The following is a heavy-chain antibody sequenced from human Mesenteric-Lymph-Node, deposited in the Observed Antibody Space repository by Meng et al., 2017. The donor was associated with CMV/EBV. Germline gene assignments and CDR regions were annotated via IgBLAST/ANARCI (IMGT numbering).Heavy chain of an antibody. V-gene: IGHV4-39*07. Sequence: PETLSLTCTVSGASISSSSYYWGWSRQSPGKGLEWIGNVYYNGKTSYTPSVRSRVTLSIDTYKNQFSLRLSSVTAADTAVYYCARDGLGPDEYSSYGSFYYYYYGMDVWGPGTTVTVSS. D-gene: IGHD4-11*01. J-gene: IGHJ6*02. CDR2: VYYNGKT. CDR3: ARDGLGPDEYSSYGSFYYYYYGMDV. CDR1: GASISSSSYY.